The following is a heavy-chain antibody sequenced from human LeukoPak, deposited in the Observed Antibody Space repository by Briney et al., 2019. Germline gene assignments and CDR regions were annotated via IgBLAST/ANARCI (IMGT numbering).Heavy chain of an antibody. Sequence: PGGSLRLSCAASGFTFSSYAMHWVRQAPGKGLEWVAVISYDGSNKYYADSVKGRFTISRDNSKNTLYLQMNSLRDEDTAVYYCARGRQQLEPFDYWGQGTLVTVSS. V-gene: IGHV3-30-3*02. CDR2: ISYDGSNK. CDR3: ARGRQQLEPFDY. J-gene: IGHJ4*02. D-gene: IGHD6-13*01. CDR1: GFTFSSYA.